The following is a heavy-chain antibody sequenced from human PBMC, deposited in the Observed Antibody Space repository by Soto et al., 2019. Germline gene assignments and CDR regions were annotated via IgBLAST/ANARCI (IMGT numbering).Heavy chain of an antibody. CDR1: GGSITTSSYN. J-gene: IGHJ3*01. CDR2: IYYDGST. V-gene: IGHV4-39*02. D-gene: IGHD3-10*01. Sequence: QLQLQESGPGLVKPSETLSLTCSVSGGSITTSSYNWDWIRQPPGKGLEWIGTIYYDGSTSYNPSLKSQVTISVDTSKNHFAAKVNSVTAADTAVYYCARFYGNAFDVWGRGTVVTVSS. CDR3: ARFYGNAFDV.